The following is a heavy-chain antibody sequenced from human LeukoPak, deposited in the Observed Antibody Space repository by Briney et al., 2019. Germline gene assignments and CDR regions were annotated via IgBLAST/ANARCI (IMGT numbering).Heavy chain of an antibody. CDR2: ITSSSTYI. CDR3: ASGPSTGMDV. CDR1: GFTFSSYA. J-gene: IGHJ6*02. Sequence: GGSLRLSCAASGFTFSSYAMNWVRQAPGKGLEWVSSITSSSTYIYYADSVKGRFTISRDNAKNSLYLQMNSLRAEDTAVYYCASGPSTGMDVWGQGTTVTVSS. D-gene: IGHD1-26*01. V-gene: IGHV3-21*01.